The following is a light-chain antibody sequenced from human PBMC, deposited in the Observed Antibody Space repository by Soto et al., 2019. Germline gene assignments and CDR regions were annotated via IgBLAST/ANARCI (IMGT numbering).Light chain of an antibody. CDR3: QVCDSSSDHVV. CDR2: YDS. CDR1: NIGSKS. V-gene: IGLV3-21*04. Sequence: SYELTQPPSVSGAPGQTARITCGGNNIGSKSVHWYQQKPGQAPVLVIYYDSDRPSGSPERFSGSNSGNTATVTIRRVEAGDEADYYCQVCDSSSDHVVFGGGTKLTVL. J-gene: IGLJ2*01.